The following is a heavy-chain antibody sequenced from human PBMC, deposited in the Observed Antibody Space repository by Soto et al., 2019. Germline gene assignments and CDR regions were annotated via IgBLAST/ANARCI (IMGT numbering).Heavy chain of an antibody. D-gene: IGHD2-8*01. CDR3: AREEVSQWFTKGYYVMDV. Sequence: QVQXQQWGAGLLXPSETLSLTCAXXGGSXXDYSWNXXXXXXXXXXXXXGEINHSGSTNYNPSLKSRVTILVDTSKNHFSLKLSSVTAADTAVYYCAREEVSQWFTKGYYVMDVWGQGTTVTVSS. V-gene: IGHV4-34*01. CDR2: INHSGST. CDR1: GGSXXDYS. J-gene: IGHJ6*02.